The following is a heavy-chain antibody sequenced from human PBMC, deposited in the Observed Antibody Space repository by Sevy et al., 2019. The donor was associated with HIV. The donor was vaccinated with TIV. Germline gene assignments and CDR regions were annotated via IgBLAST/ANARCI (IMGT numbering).Heavy chain of an antibody. J-gene: IGHJ6*02. D-gene: IGHD3-22*01. CDR3: ARAHYDSSGYYYYYYYGMDV. CDR1: GGSISSYY. V-gene: IGHV4-59*01. Sequence: SETLSLTCTVSGGSISSYYWSWIRQPPGKGLEWIGYIYYSGSTNYNPSLKSRFTISVDTSKNQFSLKLSSVTAADTAVYYCARAHYDSSGYYYYYYYGMDVWGQGTTVTVSS. CDR2: IYYSGST.